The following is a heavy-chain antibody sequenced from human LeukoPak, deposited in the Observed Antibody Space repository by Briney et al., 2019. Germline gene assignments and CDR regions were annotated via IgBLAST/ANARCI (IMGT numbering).Heavy chain of an antibody. J-gene: IGHJ6*03. CDR3: ARGAQLVPYYYYMDV. V-gene: IGHV4-39*07. CDR2: IYYSGST. CDR1: GGSISSSSYY. Sequence: PSETLSLTCTVSGGSISSSSYYWGWIRQPPGKGLEWIGSIYYSGSTYYNPSLKSRVTMSVDTSKNQFSLKLSSVTAADTAVYYCARGAQLVPYYYYMDVWGKGATVTVSS. D-gene: IGHD6-6*01.